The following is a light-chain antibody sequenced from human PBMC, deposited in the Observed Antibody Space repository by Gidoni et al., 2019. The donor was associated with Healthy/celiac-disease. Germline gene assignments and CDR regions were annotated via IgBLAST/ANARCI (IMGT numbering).Light chain of an antibody. V-gene: IGKV3-20*01. J-gene: IGKJ4*01. CDR1: QSVSRSY. Sequence: IVLTQSPGTLSLSPGERATLSCRASQSVSRSYLAWYQQKPGQAPRLLIYGASSSATGIPDRFSGSGSGTDFTLTISRLEPEDFAVYYCQKYGSSPLTFGGGTKVEIK. CDR3: QKYGSSPLT. CDR2: GAS.